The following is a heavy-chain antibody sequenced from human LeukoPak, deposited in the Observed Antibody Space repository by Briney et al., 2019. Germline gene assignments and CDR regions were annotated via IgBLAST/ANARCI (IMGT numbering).Heavy chain of an antibody. CDR3: ATWVYGSGSYNGAFDI. J-gene: IGHJ3*02. Sequence: GASVKVSCKVSGYTLTELSMHWVRQAPGKGLEWMGGFDPEDGETIYAQKFQGRVTITADTSTDTAYMELSSLRSEDTAVYYCATWVYGSGSYNGAFDIWGQGTMVTVSS. CDR2: FDPEDGET. V-gene: IGHV1-24*01. CDR1: GYTLTELS. D-gene: IGHD3-10*01.